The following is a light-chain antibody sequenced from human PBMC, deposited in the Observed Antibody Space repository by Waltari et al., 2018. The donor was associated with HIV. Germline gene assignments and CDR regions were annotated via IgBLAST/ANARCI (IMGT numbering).Light chain of an antibody. Sequence: ETVMTQSPAPLSVSPGERATLSCRASENVYTNLAWYQQKPGQAPRLLIYAASIRDTGVPVRFSGSGSGTVFTLTINILQSEDCAVYYCQQYNRRPPWTFGQGTKVEVK. CDR3: QQYNRRPPWT. CDR2: AAS. V-gene: IGKV3D-15*03. J-gene: IGKJ1*01. CDR1: ENVYTN.